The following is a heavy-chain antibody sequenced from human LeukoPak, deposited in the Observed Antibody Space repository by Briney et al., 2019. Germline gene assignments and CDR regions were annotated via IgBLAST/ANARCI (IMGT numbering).Heavy chain of an antibody. CDR3: ARVDYYDSSGYPLDYYYYMDV. Sequence: GGPRKLSCQPPEFTFSSYTMNWVAQAPGKGRRGVPNIIISSSTIYYADSVKGRFTISRDNAKNSLYLQMNSLRAEDTAVYYCARVDYYDSSGYPLDYYYYMDVWGKGTTVTVSS. J-gene: IGHJ6*03. CDR1: EFTFSSYT. V-gene: IGHV3-48*04. CDR2: IIISSSTI. D-gene: IGHD3-22*01.